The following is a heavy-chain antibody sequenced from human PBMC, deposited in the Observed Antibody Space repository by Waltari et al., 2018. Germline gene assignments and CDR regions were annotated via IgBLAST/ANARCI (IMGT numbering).Heavy chain of an antibody. Sequence: EVQLVESGGGLVQPGGSLRLSCAASGFPFSSYWMSWVRQAPGKGLEWVANIKEDGSEKNYMDSVRGRFTISRDNAKNSLYLQMNTLRAEDTAVYYCARARYFDLWGRGTLVTVSS. CDR1: GFPFSSYW. J-gene: IGHJ2*01. CDR3: ARARYFDL. CDR2: IKEDGSEK. V-gene: IGHV3-7*01.